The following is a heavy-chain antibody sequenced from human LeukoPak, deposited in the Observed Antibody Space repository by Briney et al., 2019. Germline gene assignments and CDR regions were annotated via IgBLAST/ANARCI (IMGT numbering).Heavy chain of an antibody. CDR3: ARDGNLYDFWSGYPMPYNWFDP. CDR1: GFTFSSYS. D-gene: IGHD3-3*01. Sequence: GGSLRLSCAASGFTFSSYSMNWVRQAPGKGLEWVSSISSSSSYIYYADSVKGRFTISRDNAKNSLYLQMNSLRAEDTAVYYCARDGNLYDFWSGYPMPYNWFDPWGQGTLVTVSS. J-gene: IGHJ5*02. V-gene: IGHV3-21*01. CDR2: ISSSSSYI.